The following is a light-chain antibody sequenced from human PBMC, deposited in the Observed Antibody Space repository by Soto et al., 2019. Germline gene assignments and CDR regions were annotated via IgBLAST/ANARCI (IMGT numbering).Light chain of an antibody. CDR3: QQANTFPFT. J-gene: IGKJ2*01. CDR1: QHISTW. V-gene: IGKV1-12*01. Sequence: DIQMTQSPSSVSASIGDRVTITCRASQHISTWLVWYQQKAGKAPQLLIYAASSLQSGVPSRFSGSGSGTDFTLTISSLQLDDSATYYCQQANTFPFTFGQGTRLEI. CDR2: AAS.